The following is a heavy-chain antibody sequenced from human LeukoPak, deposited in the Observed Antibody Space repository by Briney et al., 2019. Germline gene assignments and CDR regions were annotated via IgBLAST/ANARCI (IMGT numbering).Heavy chain of an antibody. D-gene: IGHD6-13*01. V-gene: IGHV3-30*18. CDR2: TSSDGGNK. J-gene: IGHJ4*02. Sequence: PGGSLRLSCAASGFTFSDAWMSWVRQAPGKGLEWVAVTSSDGGNKYYTDSVKGRFTISRDNSKNTLYLQMNSLRAEDTAVYYCAKDSYSSSWYVIHFWGQGTLVTVSS. CDR3: AKDSYSSSWYVIHF. CDR1: GFTFSDAW.